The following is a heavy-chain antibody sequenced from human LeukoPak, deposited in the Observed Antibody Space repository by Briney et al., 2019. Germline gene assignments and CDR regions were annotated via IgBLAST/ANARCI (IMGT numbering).Heavy chain of an antibody. V-gene: IGHV3-7*03. CDR2: IKQDGSEK. Sequence: GGSLRLSCAASEFIVSINYMTWVRQAPGKGLEWVANIKQDGSEKYYVDSVKGRFTISGDNAKNSLYLQMNSLRSDDTAVYYCARSWRFCSGDSCYPIDYWGQGTLVTVSS. D-gene: IGHD2-15*01. CDR3: ARSWRFCSGDSCYPIDY. CDR1: EFIVSINY. J-gene: IGHJ4*02.